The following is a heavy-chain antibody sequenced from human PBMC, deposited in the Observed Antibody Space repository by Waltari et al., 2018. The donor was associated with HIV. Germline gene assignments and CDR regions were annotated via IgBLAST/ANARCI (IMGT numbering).Heavy chain of an antibody. CDR3: ARQRQSRRDPFDY. V-gene: IGHV4-39*01. Sequence: QLQLQESGPGLVKPSETLSLTCPVSGCPIRRGLYYCGWIRLPPGKGLEWIGSIFYTGSTYDNPSLRGRATMSVETSKNRFSLQLGSVTAADTAVYYCARQRQSRRDPFDYWGQGTLVTVSS. J-gene: IGHJ4*02. CDR2: IFYTGST. CDR1: GCPIRRGLYY.